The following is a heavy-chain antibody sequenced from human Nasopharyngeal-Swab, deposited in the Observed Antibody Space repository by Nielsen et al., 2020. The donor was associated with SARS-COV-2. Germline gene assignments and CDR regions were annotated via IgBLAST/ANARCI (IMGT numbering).Heavy chain of an antibody. D-gene: IGHD3-10*01. V-gene: IGHV3-66*01. Sequence: VRQAPGKGLERVSVMYHDGRTYYTDSVKGRFTISRDNSKNTVYLQMNSLRAEDTAVYYCAREFYYRFDYWGQGTLVTVSS. CDR3: AREFYYRFDY. CDR2: MYHDGRT. J-gene: IGHJ4*02.